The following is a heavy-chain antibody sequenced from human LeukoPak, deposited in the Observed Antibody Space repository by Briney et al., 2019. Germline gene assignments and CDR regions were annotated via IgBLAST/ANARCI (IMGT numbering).Heavy chain of an antibody. CDR2: INPNSGGT. Sequence: ASVNVSCTASGYTFTVYYMHWVRQAPGQGLEWMGWINPNSGGTNYAQKFQGWVTMTRDTSIGTAYMELSRLRSDDTAVYYCAREGGSYNWFDPWGQGTLVTVSS. D-gene: IGHD1-26*01. CDR1: GYTFTVYY. J-gene: IGHJ5*02. V-gene: IGHV1-2*04. CDR3: AREGGSYNWFDP.